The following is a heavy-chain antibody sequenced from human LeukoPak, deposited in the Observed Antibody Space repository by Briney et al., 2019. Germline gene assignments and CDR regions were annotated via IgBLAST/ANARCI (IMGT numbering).Heavy chain of an antibody. Sequence: SETLSLTCTVSGGSISSYYWSWIRQPPGKGLEGIGYIYYSGSTNYNPSLKSRVTISVDTSKNQFSLKLSSVTAADTAVYYCARTTEGGYTYDYFYCYYMDVWGKGTTVTISS. V-gene: IGHV4-59*01. D-gene: IGHD5-18*01. CDR3: ARTTEGGYTYDYFYCYYMDV. CDR1: GGSISSYY. CDR2: IYYSGST. J-gene: IGHJ6*03.